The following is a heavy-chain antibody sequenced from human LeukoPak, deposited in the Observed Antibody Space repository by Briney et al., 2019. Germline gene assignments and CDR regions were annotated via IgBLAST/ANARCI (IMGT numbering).Heavy chain of an antibody. CDR1: GYTFANYY. D-gene: IGHD2-2*01. V-gene: IGHV1-8*03. CDR2: MNPNSGNT. J-gene: IGHJ3*02. Sequence: GASVKVSCKASGYTFANYYMHWVRQAPGQGLEWMGWMNPNSGNTGYAQKFQGRVTITRNTSISTAYMELSSLRSEDTAVYYCARVSSTSWEGYAFDIWGQGTMVTVSS. CDR3: ARVSSTSWEGYAFDI.